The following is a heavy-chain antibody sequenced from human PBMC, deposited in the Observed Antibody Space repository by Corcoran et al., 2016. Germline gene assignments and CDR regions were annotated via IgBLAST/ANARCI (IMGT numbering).Heavy chain of an antibody. V-gene: IGHV3-48*02. CDR3: ARDGMRYVILTVYPEPQYHYYGMDV. J-gene: IGHJ6*02. Sequence: EVQLVESGGGLVQPGGSLRLSCAASGFTFSSYSMNWVRQAPGKGLEWVSYISSRSSTIYYVDSVKGRFTISRDNATNSLYLQMNSLRDEDSAVYYCARDGMRYVILTVYPEPQYHYYGMDVWGQVTTVTVSS. CDR2: ISSRSSTI. CDR1: GFTFSSYS. D-gene: IGHD3-9*01.